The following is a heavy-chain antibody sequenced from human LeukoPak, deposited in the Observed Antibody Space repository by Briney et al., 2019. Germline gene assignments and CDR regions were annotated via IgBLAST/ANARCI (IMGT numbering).Heavy chain of an antibody. CDR3: ARQGPAVAGTVVPHNWFDP. D-gene: IGHD6-19*01. Sequence: PSETLSLTCTVSGGSISSSSYYWGWIRQPPGKGLEWIGSIYYSGSTYYNPSLKSRVTISVDTSKNQFSLKMSSVTAAETAVYYCARQGPAVAGTVVPHNWFDPWGQGTLVTVSS. CDR1: GGSISSSSYY. J-gene: IGHJ5*02. V-gene: IGHV4-39*01. CDR2: IYYSGST.